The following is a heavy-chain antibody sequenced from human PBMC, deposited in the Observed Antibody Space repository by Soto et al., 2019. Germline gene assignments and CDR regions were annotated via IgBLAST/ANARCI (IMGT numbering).Heavy chain of an antibody. Sequence: SETLSLTCTVSGGSISSDDYYWSWIRQSPGRGLEWIGYINSSWSIYYNPSLKSRDTMSIDTARNQFSLKVRSVTVADTAVYYCARDLDGLHDDNSGPYPRPGWGQGTLVTVSS. CDR1: GGSISSDDYY. D-gene: IGHD3-22*01. CDR2: INSSWSI. V-gene: IGHV4-30-4*01. CDR3: ARDLDGLHDDNSGPYPRPG. J-gene: IGHJ1*01.